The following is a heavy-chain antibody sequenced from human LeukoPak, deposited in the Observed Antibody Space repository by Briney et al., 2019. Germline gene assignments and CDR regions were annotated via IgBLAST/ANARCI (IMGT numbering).Heavy chain of an antibody. V-gene: IGHV3-23*01. J-gene: IGHJ4*02. CDR1: EFTFSSYA. CDR3: AKSAYSSGCSSFDY. Sequence: GGSLRLSCTASEFTFSSYAMSWVRQAPGKGLEWVSAISGSSGSTYYTDSVKGRFTISRDNSKNTLYLQMSSLRAEDTAIYYCAKSAYSSGCSSFDYWGQGTLVTVSS. D-gene: IGHD6-25*01. CDR2: ISGSSGST.